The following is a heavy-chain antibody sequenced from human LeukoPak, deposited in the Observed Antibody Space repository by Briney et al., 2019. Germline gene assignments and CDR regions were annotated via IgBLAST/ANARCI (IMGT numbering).Heavy chain of an antibody. D-gene: IGHD2-15*01. V-gene: IGHV1-2*02. J-gene: IGHJ4*02. CDR1: GYTFTGYY. CDR2: INPNSGGT. Sequence: GASVKVSCKASGYTFTGYYMHWVRQAPGQGLEGMGWINPNSGGTNYAQKFQGRVTMTRDTSISTAYMELSRLRSDDTAVYYCARGSLLVVVVAATDYFDYWGQGTLVTVSS. CDR3: ARGSLLVVVVAATDYFDY.